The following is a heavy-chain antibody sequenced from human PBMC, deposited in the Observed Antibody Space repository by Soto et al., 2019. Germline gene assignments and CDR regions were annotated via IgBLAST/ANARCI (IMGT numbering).Heavy chain of an antibody. CDR2: ISYEGSNK. J-gene: IGHJ3*01. V-gene: IGHV3-30*18. D-gene: IGHD3-3*01. CDR3: AKPISISGVIIDAFDV. Sequence: GGSLRLSCAASKFTFSYYGMHWVRQAPGKGLEWVAVISYEGSNKYYADPVKGRFTISRDNSKNTLYLEMNSLRTEDTAVYYCAKPISISGVIIDAFDVWGQGTMVTVSS. CDR1: KFTFSYYG.